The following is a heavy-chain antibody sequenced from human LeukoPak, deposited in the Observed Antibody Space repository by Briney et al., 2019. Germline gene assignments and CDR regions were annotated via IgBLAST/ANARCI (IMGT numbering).Heavy chain of an antibody. J-gene: IGHJ4*02. CDR2: IQYDGSNK. D-gene: IGHD2-15*01. Sequence: GGSLRLSCAASGFTFSSYGMHWVRQAPGKGLEWVAFIQYDGSNKYYADSVKGRFTISRDNSKNTLYLQMNSLRAEDTAVYYCAGGGRGYWGQGTLVTVSS. V-gene: IGHV3-30*02. CDR3: AGGGRGY. CDR1: GFTFSSYG.